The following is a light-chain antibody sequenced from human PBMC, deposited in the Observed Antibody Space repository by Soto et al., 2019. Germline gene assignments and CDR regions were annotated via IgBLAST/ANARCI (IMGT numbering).Light chain of an antibody. J-gene: IGKJ3*01. V-gene: IGKV3-20*01. CDR3: QQYGTPLFT. CDR1: QSVTNNF. Sequence: IVLTQSPGTLSLSPGERATLSCGASQSVTNNFLAWYQQKPGQAPRLLIYGASSRATGVPDRFSGSGSGTEFTLTIRRLEPGDCAVYYCQQYGTPLFTFGPGPKVDIK. CDR2: GAS.